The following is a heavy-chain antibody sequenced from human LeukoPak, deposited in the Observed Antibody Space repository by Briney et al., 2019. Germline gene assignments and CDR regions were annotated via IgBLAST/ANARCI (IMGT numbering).Heavy chain of an antibody. CDR1: GYSFTVYY. J-gene: IGHJ5*02. D-gene: IGHD2-21*01. V-gene: IGHV1-2*02. Sequence: ASVKVSCKTSGYSFTVYYMHWVRQAPGQGLEWMGWINPKSDGTSSAQKSQGRVTMTRDTSITTVYMEMSWLTSDDTAIYYCARADRLDGGPYLIGPWGQGTLVTVSS. CDR2: INPKSDGT. CDR3: ARADRLDGGPYLIGP.